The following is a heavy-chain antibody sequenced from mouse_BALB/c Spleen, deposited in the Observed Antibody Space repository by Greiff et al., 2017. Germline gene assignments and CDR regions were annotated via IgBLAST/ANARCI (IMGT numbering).Heavy chain of an antibody. J-gene: IGHJ2*01. D-gene: IGHD2-4*01. CDR1: GYTFSSYW. V-gene: IGHV1-9*01. CDR2: ILPGSGST. CDR3: ARDDYDGGRLDY. Sequence: VQLQQSGAELMKPGASVKISCKATGYTFSSYWIEWVKQRPGHGLEWIGEILPGSGSTNYNEKFKGKATFTADTSSNTAYMQLSSLTSEDSAVYYCARDDYDGGRLDYWGQGTTLTVSS.